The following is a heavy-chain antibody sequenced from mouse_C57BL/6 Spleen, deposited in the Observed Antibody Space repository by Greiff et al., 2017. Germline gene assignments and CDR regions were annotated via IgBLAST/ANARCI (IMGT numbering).Heavy chain of an antibody. CDR3: ARDQEGYDYDDAMDY. V-gene: IGHV5-4*01. D-gene: IGHD2-4*01. J-gene: IGHJ4*01. CDR2: ISDGGSYT. CDR1: GFTFSSYA. Sequence: EVKLMESGGGLVKPGGSLKLSCAASGFTFSSYAMSWVRQTPEKRLEWVATISDGGSYTYYPDNVQGRFTISRDNAKNNLYLQRSHLKSEDTAMYYGARDQEGYDYDDAMDYWGQGTSVTVSS.